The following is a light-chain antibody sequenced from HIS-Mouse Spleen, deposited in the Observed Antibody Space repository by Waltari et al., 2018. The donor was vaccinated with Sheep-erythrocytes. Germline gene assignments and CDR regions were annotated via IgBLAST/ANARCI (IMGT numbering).Light chain of an antibody. CDR3: YSTDSSGNHWV. CDR2: EDS. CDR1: ALPNKY. Sequence: SYELTQPPSVSVSPGQTPRITCSGDALPNKYAYWYRQKSGQAPVLVIYEDSKRPSGIPERFSGSSSGTMATLTISGAQVEDDADYYCYSTDSSGNHWVFGGGTKLTVL. V-gene: IGLV3-10*01. J-gene: IGLJ3*02.